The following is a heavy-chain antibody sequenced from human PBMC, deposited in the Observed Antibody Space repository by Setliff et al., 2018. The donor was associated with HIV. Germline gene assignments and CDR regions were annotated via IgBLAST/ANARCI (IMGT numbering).Heavy chain of an antibody. D-gene: IGHD4-17*01. CDR1: GYTFSSYG. CDR2: ISGFNGKI. J-gene: IGHJ6*03. CDR3: ARDLGGEHDYADPAYMDV. V-gene: IGHV1-18*01. Sequence: ASVKVSCKASGYTFSSYGISWVRQAPGQGLEWMGWISGFNGKINYAENFQGRVTLTTDSSASTAHMELWSLTSDDKAVYYCARDLGGEHDYADPAYMDVWGKGTTVTVSS.